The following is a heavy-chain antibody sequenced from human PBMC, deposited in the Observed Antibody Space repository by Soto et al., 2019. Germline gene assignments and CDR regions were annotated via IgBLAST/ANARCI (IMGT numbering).Heavy chain of an antibody. CDR1: GGSIRSYY. Sequence: QVQLQESGPGLVKPSETLSLTCNVSGGSIRSYYWSWIRQPAGKALEWIGRIYTSGTTNYNPSLKSRATKLIDTSKNQFSLILSSVTAADTAVYYCAREGASGFGMDVWGQGTTVTVSS. CDR3: AREGASGFGMDV. J-gene: IGHJ6*02. V-gene: IGHV4-4*07. CDR2: IYTSGTT. D-gene: IGHD1-26*01.